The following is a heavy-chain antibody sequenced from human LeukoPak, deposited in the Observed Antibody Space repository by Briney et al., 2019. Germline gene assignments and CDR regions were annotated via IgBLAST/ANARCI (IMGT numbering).Heavy chain of an antibody. D-gene: IGHD6-19*01. CDR1: GGSISSYY. CDR3: ARLKGIAVSPLWDY. Sequence: SVTLSLTCTVSGGSISSYYWSWIRQPPGKGLELIGYIYYSGSTNYNPSLKSRVTISVDTSKNQFSLKLSSVTAADTAVYYCARLKGIAVSPLWDYWGQGTLLTVSS. CDR2: IYYSGST. J-gene: IGHJ4*02. V-gene: IGHV4-59*01.